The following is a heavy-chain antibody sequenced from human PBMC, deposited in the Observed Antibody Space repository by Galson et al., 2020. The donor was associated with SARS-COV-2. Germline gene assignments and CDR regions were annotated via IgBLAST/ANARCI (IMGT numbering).Heavy chain of an antibody. V-gene: IGHV3-30*01. CDR1: GFTFSSYA. J-gene: IGHJ4*02. CDR2: ISYDGRTK. CDR3: AASLLWFGELFW. Sequence: GGSLRLSCAASGFTFSSYAMHWVRQAPGKGLEWVAVISYDGRTKYYADSVKGRFTISRDNSKNTLYLQMNSLRAEDTAVYYCAASLLWFGELFWWGQGTLVTVSS. D-gene: IGHD3-10*01.